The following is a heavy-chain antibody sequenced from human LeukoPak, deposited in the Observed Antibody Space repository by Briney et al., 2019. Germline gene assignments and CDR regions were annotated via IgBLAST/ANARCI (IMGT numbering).Heavy chain of an antibody. Sequence: GGSLRLSCAASGFTFDDYAMHWVRQAPGKGLEWVSGISWNSGSIGYADSVKGRFTISRDNAKNSLYLQMNSLRAEDTALYYCAKDFYGDSTVFDYWGQGTLVTVSS. D-gene: IGHD4-17*01. J-gene: IGHJ4*02. V-gene: IGHV3-9*01. CDR2: ISWNSGSI. CDR3: AKDFYGDSTVFDY. CDR1: GFTFDDYA.